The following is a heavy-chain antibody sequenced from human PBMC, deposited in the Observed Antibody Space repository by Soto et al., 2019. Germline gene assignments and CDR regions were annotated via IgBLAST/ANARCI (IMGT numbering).Heavy chain of an antibody. CDR1: GFTFSSYA. J-gene: IGHJ6*02. V-gene: IGHV3-23*01. CDR3: AKVGHDSSGYYVGFDYYYGMDV. Sequence: GGSLRLSCAASGFTFSSYAMSWVRQAPGKGLEWVSAISGSGGSTYYADSVKGRFTNSRDNSKNTLYLQMNSLRAEDTAVYYCAKVGHDSSGYYVGFDYYYGMDVWGQGTTVTVSS. CDR2: ISGSGGST. D-gene: IGHD3-22*01.